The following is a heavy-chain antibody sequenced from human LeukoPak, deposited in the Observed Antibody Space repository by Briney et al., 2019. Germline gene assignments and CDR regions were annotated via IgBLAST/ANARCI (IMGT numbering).Heavy chain of an antibody. V-gene: IGHV5-51*01. CDR3: ARLGPAAITYYYYGMDV. Sequence: GESLKISCKGSGYSFTSDWIGWVRQMPGKGLEWMGIIYPGDSDTRYSPSFQGQVTISADKSISTAYLQWSSLKASDTAMYYCARLGPAAITYYYYGMDVWGQGTTVTVSS. CDR2: IYPGDSDT. J-gene: IGHJ6*02. CDR1: GYSFTSDW. D-gene: IGHD2-2*02.